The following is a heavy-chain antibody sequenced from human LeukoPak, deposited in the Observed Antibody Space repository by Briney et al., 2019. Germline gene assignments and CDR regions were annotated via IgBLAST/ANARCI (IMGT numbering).Heavy chain of an antibody. CDR2: IYHSGST. CDR3: ARRRVDTSRSIHYYGSGRAGGYYYYMDV. CDR1: GYSISSGYY. J-gene: IGHJ6*03. Sequence: PSETLSLTCTVSGYSISSGYYWGWIRQPPGKGLEWIGSIYHSGSTYYNPSLKSRVTISVDTSKNQFSLKLSSVTAADTAVYYCARRRVDTSRSIHYYGSGRAGGYYYYMDVWGKGTTVTISS. D-gene: IGHD3-10*01. V-gene: IGHV4-38-2*02.